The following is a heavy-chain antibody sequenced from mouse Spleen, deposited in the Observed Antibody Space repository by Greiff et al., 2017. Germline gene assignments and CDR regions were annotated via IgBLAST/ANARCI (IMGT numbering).Heavy chain of an antibody. CDR3: ARIKGADYDYDRVYFDY. Sequence: DVKLQESGAELVKPGASVKLSCTASGFNIKDYYMHWVKQRTEQGLEWIGRIDPEDGETKYAPKFQGKATITADTSSNTAYLQLSSLTSEDSAVYYCARIKGADYDYDRVYFDYWGQGTTLTVSS. D-gene: IGHD2-4*01. CDR1: GFNIKDYY. CDR2: IDPEDGET. J-gene: IGHJ2*01. V-gene: IGHV14-2*01.